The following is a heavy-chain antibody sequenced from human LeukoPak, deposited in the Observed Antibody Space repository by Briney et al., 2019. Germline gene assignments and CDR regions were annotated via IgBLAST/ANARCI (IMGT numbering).Heavy chain of an antibody. J-gene: IGHJ6*02. Sequence: ASVKVSCKASGYSFTGYYMHWVRQAPGQGLEWMGRINPNSGGTNYAQKFQGRVTMTRDTSISTAYMELSRLTSDDPAVYYCAREEERSRYGYYYYYGMDLWGQGTTVTVSS. D-gene: IGHD5-18*01. CDR3: AREEERSRYGYYYYYGMDL. CDR2: INPNSGGT. V-gene: IGHV1-2*06. CDR1: GYSFTGYY.